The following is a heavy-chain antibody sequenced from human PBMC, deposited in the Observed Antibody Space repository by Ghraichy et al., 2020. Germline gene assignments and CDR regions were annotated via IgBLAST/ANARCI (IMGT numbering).Heavy chain of an antibody. Sequence: SQTLSLTCTVSGGSISSYYWSWIRQPPGKGLEWIGYIYYSGSTNYNPSLKSRVTISVDTSKNQFSLKLSSVTAADTAVYYCARTKYSSSWYTSADAFDIWGQVTMVTVSS. CDR1: GGSISSYY. CDR3: ARTKYSSSWYTSADAFDI. J-gene: IGHJ3*02. CDR2: IYYSGST. V-gene: IGHV4-59*01. D-gene: IGHD6-13*01.